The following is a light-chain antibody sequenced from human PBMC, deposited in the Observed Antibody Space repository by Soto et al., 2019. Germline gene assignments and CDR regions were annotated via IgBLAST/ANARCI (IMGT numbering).Light chain of an antibody. CDR3: QQYNNWPLT. Sequence: EIVLTQSPGTLSLSPGERATLSCRASQSVSSIYLAWYQQKPGQAPRLLIYGGSSRATGIPDRFSGSGFGTDFTLTISSLQSEDFAVYYCQQYNNWPLTFGGGTKVDIK. CDR2: GGS. J-gene: IGKJ4*01. CDR1: QSVSSIY. V-gene: IGKV3-20*01.